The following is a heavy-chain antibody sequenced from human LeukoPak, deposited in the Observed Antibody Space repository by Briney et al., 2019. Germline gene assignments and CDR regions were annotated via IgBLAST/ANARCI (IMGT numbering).Heavy chain of an antibody. Sequence: GGSLRLSCAASGFTFSSYWMSWVRQAPGKGLEWVANIKQDGSEKYYVDSVKVRFTISRDNAKNSLYLQMNSLRAEDTAVYYCARDSRIWEPLYYFDYWGQGTLVTVSS. D-gene: IGHD1-14*01. CDR1: GFTFSSYW. CDR2: IKQDGSEK. CDR3: ARDSRIWEPLYYFDY. J-gene: IGHJ4*02. V-gene: IGHV3-7*03.